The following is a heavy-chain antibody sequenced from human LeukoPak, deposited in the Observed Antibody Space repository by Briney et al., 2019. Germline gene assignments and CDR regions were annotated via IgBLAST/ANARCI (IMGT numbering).Heavy chain of an antibody. J-gene: IGHJ5*02. Sequence: ASVKVSCKASGYTFTGYYMHWVRQAPGRGLEWMGWISVYNGNTNYAQKLQGRVTMTTDTSTSTAYMELRSLRSDDTAVYYCARGCCSSTSCYWSWFDPWGQGTLVTVSS. V-gene: IGHV1-18*04. CDR1: GYTFTGYY. CDR2: ISVYNGNT. D-gene: IGHD2-2*01. CDR3: ARGCCSSTSCYWSWFDP.